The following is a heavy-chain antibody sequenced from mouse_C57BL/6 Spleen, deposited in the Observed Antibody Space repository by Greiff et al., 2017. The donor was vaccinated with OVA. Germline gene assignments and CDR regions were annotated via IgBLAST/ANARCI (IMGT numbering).Heavy chain of an antibody. Sequence: QVQLQQPGAELVKPGASVKLSCKASGYTFTSYWMHWVKQRPGQGLEWIGMIHPNSGSTNYNEKFKSKATLTVDKSSSTAYMQLSSLTSEDSAVYYCARIYYDYRNYYAMDYWGQGTSVTVSS. V-gene: IGHV1-64*01. CDR3: ARIYYDYRNYYAMDY. D-gene: IGHD2-4*01. CDR2: IHPNSGST. J-gene: IGHJ4*01. CDR1: GYTFTSYW.